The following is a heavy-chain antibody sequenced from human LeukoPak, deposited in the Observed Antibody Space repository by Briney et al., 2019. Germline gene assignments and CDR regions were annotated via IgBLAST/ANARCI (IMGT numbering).Heavy chain of an antibody. V-gene: IGHV4-59*01. D-gene: IGHD2-15*01. CDR3: ARDVIVGVVAANDI. J-gene: IGHJ3*02. Sequence: SETLSLTCTVSGGSISGYYWSWIRQPPGKGLEWIGYIYSSGSTNYNPSLKSRVTISVDTSKNQFSLELCSVTAADTAVYYCARDVIVGVVAANDIWGQGTIVTVSS. CDR2: IYSSGST. CDR1: GGSISGYY.